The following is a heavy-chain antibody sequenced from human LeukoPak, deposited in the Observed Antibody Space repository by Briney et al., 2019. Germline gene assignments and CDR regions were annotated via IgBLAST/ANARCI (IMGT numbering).Heavy chain of an antibody. CDR1: GFTFSSYS. CDR3: ARPVYDFWSGLDY. Sequence: GGSLRLSCAASGFTFSSYSMNWVRQAPGKGLEWVSSISSSSSYIYYADSVKGRFTISRDNAKNSLYLQTNSLRAEDTAVYYCARPVYDFWSGLDYWGQGTLVTVSS. CDR2: ISSSSSYI. J-gene: IGHJ4*02. D-gene: IGHD3-3*01. V-gene: IGHV3-21*01.